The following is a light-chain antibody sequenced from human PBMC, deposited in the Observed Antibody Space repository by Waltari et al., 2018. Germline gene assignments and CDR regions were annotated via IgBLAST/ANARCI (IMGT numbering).Light chain of an antibody. CDR3: LQDYIYPWT. CDR2: AAS. J-gene: IGKJ1*01. CDR1: QDNGNE. V-gene: IGKV1-6*01. Sequence: AIQMTQSPSSLSAYVGDSVTITCRASQDNGNEFGCYQQKPGKSPNLLIYAASTYQSGVPSRFSGSGSGTDFTLTISSLQPEDFATYYCLQDYIYPWTFGQGTKVEI.